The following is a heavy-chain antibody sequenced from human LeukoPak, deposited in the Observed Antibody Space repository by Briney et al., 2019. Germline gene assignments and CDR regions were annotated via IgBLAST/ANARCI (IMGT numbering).Heavy chain of an antibody. CDR1: GLTVNNNY. Sequence: EGSLRLSCAASGLTVNNNYMNWVRQAPGKGLEWVSALYIGGNTYYADSVRGRFTISRDNSKNTLYLQMNSLRAEDTAIYYCMTAAGYNFGQYWGQGTLVTVSS. V-gene: IGHV3-53*01. CDR2: LYIGGNT. J-gene: IGHJ4*02. D-gene: IGHD5-18*01. CDR3: MTAAGYNFGQY.